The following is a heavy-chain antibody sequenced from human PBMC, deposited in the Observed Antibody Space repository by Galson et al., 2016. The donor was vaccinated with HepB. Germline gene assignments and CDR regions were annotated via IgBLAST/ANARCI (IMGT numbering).Heavy chain of an antibody. J-gene: IGHJ4*02. CDR2: ISAYNSNA. CDR3: ARGGGQLVPDY. Sequence: SVKVSCKASGYTFTNSDITWVRQAPGQGLEWMGWISAYNSNATYAQNLQGRVTMTTDTSTSTAYMDLKSLRSDDTAVYYCARGGGQLVPDYWGQGTLVTVPS. CDR1: GYTFTNSD. V-gene: IGHV1-18*01. D-gene: IGHD6-13*01.